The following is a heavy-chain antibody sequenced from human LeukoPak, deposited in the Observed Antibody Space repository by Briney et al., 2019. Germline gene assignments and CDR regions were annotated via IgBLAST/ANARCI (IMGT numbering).Heavy chain of an antibody. CDR1: GFTFSRYW. V-gene: IGHV3-74*01. CDR2: ISTDGSST. J-gene: IGHJ6*02. D-gene: IGHD2/OR15-2a*01. Sequence: GGSLRLSCAASGFTFSRYWMHWLRQAPGKGPVWVSRISTDGSSTSYADSVKGRFTISRDNGKNTLYLQMNSLRAEDTAVYYCASYLTSIPSGMDVWGQGTTVTVSS. CDR3: ASYLTSIPSGMDV.